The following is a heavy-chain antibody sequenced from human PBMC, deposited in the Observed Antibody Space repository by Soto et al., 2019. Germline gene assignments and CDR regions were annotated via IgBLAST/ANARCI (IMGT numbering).Heavy chain of an antibody. Sequence: GGSLRLSCAASGFTFSSYWMHWVRQAPGKGLVWVSRINSDGSSTSYADSVKGRFTISRDNAKNTLYLQMNSLRAEDTAVYYCARAATYYDILTGGVLWTYIVYWGQGPLVTVSS. CDR1: GFTFSSYW. CDR2: INSDGSST. CDR3: ARAATYYDILTGGVLWTYIVY. D-gene: IGHD3-9*01. V-gene: IGHV3-74*01. J-gene: IGHJ4*02.